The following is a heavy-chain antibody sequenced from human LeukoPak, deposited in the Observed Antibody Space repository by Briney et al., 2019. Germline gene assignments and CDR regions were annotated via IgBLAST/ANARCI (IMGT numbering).Heavy chain of an antibody. D-gene: IGHD5-12*01. J-gene: IGHJ4*02. CDR3: ARDHLGGYAVFDY. V-gene: IGHV1-18*01. CDR2: ISAYNGNT. Sequence: ASVKVSCKAPGYTFFSYNINWVRQAPGQGLEWMGWISAYNGNTNYAQKLQGRVTMTTDTSTSTAYMELRSLRSDDTAVYYCARDHLGGYAVFDYWGQGTLVTVSS. CDR1: GYTFFSYN.